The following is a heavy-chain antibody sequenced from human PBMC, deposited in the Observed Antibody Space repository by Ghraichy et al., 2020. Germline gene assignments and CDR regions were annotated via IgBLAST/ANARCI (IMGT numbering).Heavy chain of an antibody. D-gene: IGHD6-19*01. J-gene: IGHJ4*02. V-gene: IGHV3-23*01. CDR3: AKDPGSSGWYFSLDY. CDR2: ISGNGDNT. Sequence: ETLSLTCAASGFPFSYFAMSWVRQAPGKGLEWVSAISGNGDNTYYADSVKGRFTISRDNSKNTLYLQMSSLRAEDTAVYYCAKDPGSSGWYFSLDYWGQGTLVTVSS. CDR1: GFPFSYFA.